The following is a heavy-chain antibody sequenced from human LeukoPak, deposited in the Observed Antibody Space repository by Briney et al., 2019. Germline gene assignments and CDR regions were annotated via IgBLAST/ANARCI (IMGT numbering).Heavy chain of an antibody. J-gene: IGHJ6*02. V-gene: IGHV1-2*02. CDR1: GYTFTGYY. CDR2: INPNSGGT. CDR3: ARDVGFTVYDILTGYAPPDYYGMDV. Sequence: ASVKVSCKASGYTFTGYYMHWVRQAPGQGLEWMGWINPNSGGTNYAQRFQGRVTMTRDTSISTAYMELSRLRSDDTAVYYCARDVGFTVYDILTGYAPPDYYGMDVWGQGTTVTVSS. D-gene: IGHD3-9*01.